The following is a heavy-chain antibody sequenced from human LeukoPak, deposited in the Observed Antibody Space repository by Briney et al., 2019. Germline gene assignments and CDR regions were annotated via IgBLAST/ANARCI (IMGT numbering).Heavy chain of an antibody. CDR3: ARDGIAAVDFDY. D-gene: IGHD6-13*01. CDR1: GFTFSTYW. V-gene: IGHV3-74*01. Sequence: AGGSLRLSCAASGFTFSTYWMHWVRQAPGKGLVWVSRANGDGSSTNYADSVKGRFTISRDNAKNTLYLQMNSLRAEDTAVYYCARDGIAAVDFDYWGQGILVTVSS. J-gene: IGHJ4*02. CDR2: ANGDGSST.